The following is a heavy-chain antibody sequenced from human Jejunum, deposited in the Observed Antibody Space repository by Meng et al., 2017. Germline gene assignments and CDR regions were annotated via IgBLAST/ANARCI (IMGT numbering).Heavy chain of an antibody. Sequence: SETLSLTCAISGDTAANNIVAWNWIRQTPSRGLEWLGRTYYRSKWFNEYASSVTSRITVNPDTSKNQFSLQLNSVTPEDTAVYYCARGGKYSFDYWGQGALVTVSS. CDR1: GDTAANNIVA. D-gene: IGHD1-26*01. J-gene: IGHJ4*02. CDR3: ARGGKYSFDY. V-gene: IGHV6-1*01. CDR2: TYYRSKWFN.